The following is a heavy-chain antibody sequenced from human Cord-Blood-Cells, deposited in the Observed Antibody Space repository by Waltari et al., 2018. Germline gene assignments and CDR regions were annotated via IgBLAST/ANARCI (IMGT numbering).Heavy chain of an antibody. Sequence: QVQLQQWGAGLLKPSETLSLPCAVYGGSFSGYYWSWIRQPPGKGLEWIGEINHSGSTNYNPSLKSRVTISVDTSKNQFSLKLSSVTAADTAVYYCAATVMITFGGVPLHAFDIWGQGTMVTVSS. D-gene: IGHD3-16*01. CDR3: AATVMITFGGVPLHAFDI. J-gene: IGHJ3*02. CDR2: INHSGST. V-gene: IGHV4-34*01. CDR1: GGSFSGYY.